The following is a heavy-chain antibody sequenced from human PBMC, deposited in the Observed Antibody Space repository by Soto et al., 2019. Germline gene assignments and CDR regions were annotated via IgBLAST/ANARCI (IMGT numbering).Heavy chain of an antibody. J-gene: IGHJ4*02. CDR2: IHYGGST. V-gene: IGHV4-59*08. CDR3: ARTARETTVVRGDISYFDY. D-gene: IGHD3-10*01. CDR1: SGSITPYY. Sequence: SETLSLTCTISSGSITPYYWSWVRQPPGKGLEWIGFIHYGGSTNYNPSLKSRVTISVDTSKNQFSLKLSSVTAADTAVYYCARTARETTVVRGDISYFDYWGQGTLVTVSS.